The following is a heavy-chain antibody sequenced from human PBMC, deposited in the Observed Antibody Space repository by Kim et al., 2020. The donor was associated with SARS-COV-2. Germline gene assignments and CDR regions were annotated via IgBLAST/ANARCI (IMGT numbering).Heavy chain of an antibody. Sequence: SVRGRFTISRDNARNALYLQMSSLGAEDTAVYHCARSPPVGGANDFYGMDVWGQGTTVTVSS. D-gene: IGHD1-26*01. J-gene: IGHJ6*02. CDR3: ARSPPVGGANDFYGMDV. V-gene: IGHV3-48*03.